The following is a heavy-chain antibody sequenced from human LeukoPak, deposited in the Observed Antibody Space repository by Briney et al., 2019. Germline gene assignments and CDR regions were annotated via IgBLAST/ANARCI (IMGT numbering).Heavy chain of an antibody. D-gene: IGHD2/OR15-2a*01. CDR3: ARHIGILGTCRFES. J-gene: IGHJ5*01. CDR1: GASITSNW. V-gene: IGHV4-4*02. CDR2: IHHSASP. Sequence: SETLSLTCAVSGASITSNWWSWVRQSPGKGLEWFGEIHHSASPNYDTSLKSRVTLSLDKSQNQFSLKVTSVTAADTAVYYCARHIGILGTCRFESWAKGTLFTVSS.